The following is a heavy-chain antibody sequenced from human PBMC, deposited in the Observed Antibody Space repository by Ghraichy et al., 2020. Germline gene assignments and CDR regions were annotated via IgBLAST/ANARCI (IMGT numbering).Heavy chain of an antibody. Sequence: GESLNISCAASGFTFINYAMAWVRQTPGNRLEWVSVIGGTGASTYFADSVKGRFTISRDNSRNTLYLQMHSLRAEDTAVYYCARGLLSRGYFDSWGQGTLVTVSS. CDR3: ARGLLSRGYFDS. CDR1: GFTFINYA. J-gene: IGHJ4*02. D-gene: IGHD3-10*01. CDR2: IGGTGAST. V-gene: IGHV3-23*01.